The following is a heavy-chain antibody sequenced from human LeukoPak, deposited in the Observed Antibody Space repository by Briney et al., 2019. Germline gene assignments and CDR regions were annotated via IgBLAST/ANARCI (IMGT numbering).Heavy chain of an antibody. CDR1: VRFNSIGCYY. J-gene: IGHJ4*02. V-gene: IGHV4-31*03. CDR3: ARGIPVGGIPLDY. Sequence: TLSLTCTFSVRFNSIGCYYWRWIRRHPGKGLGWIGDIYYSGSTYYNPSLKRRNPNSVDTSKSQLSLKQSSVTAPHTAVYYCARGIPVGGIPLDYRGQGILVSVSS. CDR2: IYYSGST. D-gene: IGHD6-19*01.